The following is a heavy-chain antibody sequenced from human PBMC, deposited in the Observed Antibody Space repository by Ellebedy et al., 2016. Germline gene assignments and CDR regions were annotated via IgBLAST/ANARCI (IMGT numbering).Heavy chain of an antibody. D-gene: IGHD3-10*01. CDR2: ISDSSRV. V-gene: IGHV3-48*04. CDR1: GFTFSTYS. J-gene: IGHJ4*02. Sequence: GGSLRLSCAASGFTFSTYSMNWVRQAPGKGLEWVSYISDSSRVYYADSVKGRFTISRDNAKNSLYLQMNSLRAEDTAVYYCARDNLLAHRARSGSPSDYWGQGTLVTVSS. CDR3: ARDNLLAHRARSGSPSDY.